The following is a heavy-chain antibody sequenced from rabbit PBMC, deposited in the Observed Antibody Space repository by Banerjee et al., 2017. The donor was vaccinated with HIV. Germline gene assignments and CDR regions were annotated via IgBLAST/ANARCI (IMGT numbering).Heavy chain of an antibody. CDR2: INTNTGNT. D-gene: IGHD4-1*01. Sequence: QEQLVQSWGGLVQPGGSLKLSCKASGFDFSSYYMSWVRQAPGKGLEWIACINTNTGNTVYASWAKGPFTISKTSSTTVTLQMTSLTAADTATYFCARDLAGVIGWNFDLWGPGTLVTVS. J-gene: IGHJ4*01. V-gene: IGHV1S45*01. CDR1: GFDFSSYYM. CDR3: ARDLAGVIGWNFDL.